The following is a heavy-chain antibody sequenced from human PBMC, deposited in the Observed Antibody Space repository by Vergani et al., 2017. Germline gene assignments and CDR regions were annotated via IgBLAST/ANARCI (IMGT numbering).Heavy chain of an antibody. J-gene: IGHJ3*02. D-gene: IGHD5-12*01. CDR2: IRSKAYGGTT. CDR1: GFTFGAYA. Sequence: EVQLVESGGGLVQPGRSLRLSCTASGFTFGAYAMSWVRQAPGKGLEWVGFIRSKAYGGTTEYAASVKGRFTISRDDSKSIAYLQMNSLKTEDTAVYYCTSEXRGDSGYAPGGRDAFDIWGQGTMVTVSS. CDR3: TSEXRGDSGYAPGGRDAFDI. V-gene: IGHV3-49*04.